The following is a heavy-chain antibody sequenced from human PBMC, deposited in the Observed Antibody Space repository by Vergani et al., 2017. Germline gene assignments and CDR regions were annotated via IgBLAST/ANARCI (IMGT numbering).Heavy chain of an antibody. D-gene: IGHD6-6*01. V-gene: IGHV1-69*01. CDR1: GGTFSSYA. Sequence: QVQLVQSGAEVKKPGSSVKVSCKASGGTFSSYAISWVRQAPGQGLEWMGGIIPIFGTANYAQKFQGRVTITADESTSTAYMELSSLRSEDTAEYYCARDGRTYYSSSSASNWFDPWGQGTLVTVSS. CDR3: ARDGRTYYSSSSASNWFDP. CDR2: IIPIFGTA. J-gene: IGHJ5*02.